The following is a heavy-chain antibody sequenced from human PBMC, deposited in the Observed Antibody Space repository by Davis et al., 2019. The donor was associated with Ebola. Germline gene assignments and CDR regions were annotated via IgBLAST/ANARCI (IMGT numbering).Heavy chain of an antibody. CDR2: INPVDSDT. CDR1: GYTFTTYW. D-gene: IGHD6-13*01. CDR3: ARRGRSSSWYPFDY. J-gene: IGHJ4*02. Sequence: GESLKISCKGSGYTFTTYWIAWVRQMPGEGLEWMGIINPVDSDTRYSPSFRGQVIISVDKSISTAYLEWSSLKASDTAMYYCARRGRSSSWYPFDYWGQGTLVTVSS. V-gene: IGHV5-51*01.